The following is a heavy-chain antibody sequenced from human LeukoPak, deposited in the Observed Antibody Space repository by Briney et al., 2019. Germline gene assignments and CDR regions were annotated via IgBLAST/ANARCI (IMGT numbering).Heavy chain of an antibody. V-gene: IGHV3-21*01. D-gene: IGHD6-13*01. J-gene: IGHJ4*02. Sequence: GGSLRLSCAASGFTFSSYSMNWVRQAPGEGLEWVSSISSSSTYIYYADSVKGRFAISRDNAKNSLYLQMNSLRAEDTAVYYCARAVGIAAAAPFDYWGQGTLVTVSS. CDR1: GFTFSSYS. CDR3: ARAVGIAAAAPFDY. CDR2: ISSSSTYI.